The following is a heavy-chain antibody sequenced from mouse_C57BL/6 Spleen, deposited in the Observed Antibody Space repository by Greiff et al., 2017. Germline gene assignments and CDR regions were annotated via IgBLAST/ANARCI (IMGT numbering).Heavy chain of an antibody. CDR3: ARDDDNARCGFDY. CDR1: GFTFSSYA. V-gene: IGHV5-4*01. J-gene: IGHJ2*01. Sequence: EVKVVESGGGLVKPGGSLKLSCAASGFTFSSYAMSWVRQTPEKRLEWVATISDGGSYTYYPDNVTGRFTISRDNAKNNLYLQMSHLKSKDTAMYYCARDDDNARCGFDYWGQGTTLTVAS. CDR2: ISDGGSYT. D-gene: IGHD1-1*01.